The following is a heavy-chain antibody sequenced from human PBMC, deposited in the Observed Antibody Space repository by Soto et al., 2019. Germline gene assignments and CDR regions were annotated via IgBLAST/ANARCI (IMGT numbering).Heavy chain of an antibody. CDR3: ARTYSSSSPFDY. CDR1: GGSISSGDYY. J-gene: IGHJ4*02. V-gene: IGHV4-30-4*01. Sequence: SETLSLTCSVSGGSISSGDYYWSWIRQPPGKGLEWIGYIYYSGSTYYNPSLKSRVTISVDTSKNQFSLKLSSVTAEDTAVYYCARTYSSSSPFDYWGKGTLVTVSS. D-gene: IGHD6-6*01. CDR2: IYYSGST.